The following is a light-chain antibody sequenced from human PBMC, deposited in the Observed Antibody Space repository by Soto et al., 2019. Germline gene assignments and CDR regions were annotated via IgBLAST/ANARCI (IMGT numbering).Light chain of an antibody. CDR2: EVS. Sequence: QSVLTQPPSASGSPGQSVTISCTGTSSDIGGYNYVYWYQQHPGKAPKLMIYEVSKRPSGVPDRFSGSKSGNTASLTVSGLQAEDEAIYFCSSSTNTNTLVIFGGGTKLTVL. CDR1: SSDIGGYNY. V-gene: IGLV2-8*01. CDR3: SSSTNTNTLVI. J-gene: IGLJ2*01.